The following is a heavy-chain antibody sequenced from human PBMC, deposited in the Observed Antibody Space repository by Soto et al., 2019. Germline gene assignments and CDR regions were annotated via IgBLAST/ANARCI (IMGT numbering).Heavy chain of an antibody. CDR2: ISAYNGNT. J-gene: IGHJ3*02. CDR3: ARDDSRQVGLTGYDDAFDI. D-gene: IGHD3-9*01. Sequence: VASVKVSCKASGYTFTSYGISWVRQAPGQGLEWMGWISAYNGNTNYAQKLQGRVTMTTDTSTSTAYMELRSLRSDDTAVYYCARDDSRQVGLTGYDDAFDIWGQGTMVTVSS. V-gene: IGHV1-18*01. CDR1: GYTFTSYG.